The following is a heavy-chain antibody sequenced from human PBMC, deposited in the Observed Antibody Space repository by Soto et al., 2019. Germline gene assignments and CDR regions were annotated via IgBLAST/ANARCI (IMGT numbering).Heavy chain of an antibody. Sequence: QVQLQESGPGLVKPSETLSLICVVSGDSVTFGHHYWTWIRQPPGKGLEWIGHIFFTEATNYSPSLKSRVTMSVDTSKSQFSLNLTSVTAADSAIYYCARGRSDSAGSSLGRRMDVWGQGTTVTVSS. J-gene: IGHJ6*02. V-gene: IGHV4-61*01. CDR2: IFFTEAT. D-gene: IGHD3-10*01. CDR1: GDSVTFGHHY. CDR3: ARGRSDSAGSSLGRRMDV.